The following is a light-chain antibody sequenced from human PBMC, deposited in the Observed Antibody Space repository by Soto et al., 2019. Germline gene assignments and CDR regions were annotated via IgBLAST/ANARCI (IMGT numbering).Light chain of an antibody. CDR3: SSDTSSSTLYV. Sequence: QSALTQPASVSGSPGQSITISCTGTSSDVGGYNYVSWYQQHPGKAPKLMIYDVSNRPSGVSNRFSGSKSGNTASLTISGLQAEDEADYYCSSDTSSSTLYVFRTGTKVTVL. CDR2: DVS. V-gene: IGLV2-14*01. CDR1: SSDVGGYNY. J-gene: IGLJ1*01.